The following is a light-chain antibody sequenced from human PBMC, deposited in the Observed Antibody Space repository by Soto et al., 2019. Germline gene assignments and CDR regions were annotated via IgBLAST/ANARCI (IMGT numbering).Light chain of an antibody. J-gene: IGKJ1*01. CDR2: GAS. Sequence: EIELPPSPATLSVSPGERATLSCRASQSVSSNLAWYQQKPGQAPRLLIYGASTRATGIPARFSGSGSGTEFTLTISSLQSEDFAVYYCQQYNNWPRTFGQVTKVDIK. CDR3: QQYNNWPRT. V-gene: IGKV3-15*01. CDR1: QSVSSN.